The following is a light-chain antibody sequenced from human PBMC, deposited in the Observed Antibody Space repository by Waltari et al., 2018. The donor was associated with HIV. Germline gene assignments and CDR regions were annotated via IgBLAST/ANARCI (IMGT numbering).Light chain of an antibody. J-gene: IGLJ2*01. V-gene: IGLV4-69*01. Sequence: QVVLTQPPSASASLGASVKLTCTLRRGHLNYAIAWHQQQPKKGPRFLMKLNSDGRHSKGDGIPDRFSGSSSGAERYLTISSLQSEDEGDYFCQTWGTGIQVFGGGTRLTVL. CDR2: LNSDGRH. CDR1: RGHLNYA. CDR3: QTWGTGIQV.